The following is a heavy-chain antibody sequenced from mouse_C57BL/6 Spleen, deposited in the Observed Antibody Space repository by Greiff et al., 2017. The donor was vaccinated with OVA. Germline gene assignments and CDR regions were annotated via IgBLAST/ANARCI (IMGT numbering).Heavy chain of an antibody. J-gene: IGHJ4*01. Sequence: QVQLQQSGAELVRPGSSVKLSCKASGYTFTSYWMHWVKQRPIQGLEWIGNIDPSDSETHYNQKFKDKATLTVDKSSSTAYMQLSSLTSEDSAVYYCARLPHYYGSSYAMDYWGQGTSVTVSS. CDR2: IDPSDSET. CDR1: GYTFTSYW. V-gene: IGHV1-52*01. D-gene: IGHD1-1*01. CDR3: ARLPHYYGSSYAMDY.